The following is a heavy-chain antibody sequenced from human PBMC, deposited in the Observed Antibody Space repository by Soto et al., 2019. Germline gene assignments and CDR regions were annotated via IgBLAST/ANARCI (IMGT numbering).Heavy chain of an antibody. CDR1: GGTFSNYG. J-gene: IGHJ6*02. D-gene: IGHD2-2*01. CDR3: ARDRTSTLLARYYSMAV. Sequence: QVQLVQSGAEVKKPGSSVKVSCKASGGTFSNYGISWVRQAPGQGLEWMGGIIPMFGTSNYAQKFQGRVTITADASTSTAYMELSSLRSEDTAVYYCARDRTSTLLARYYSMAVWGPGTTVTVSS. V-gene: IGHV1-69*01. CDR2: IIPMFGTS.